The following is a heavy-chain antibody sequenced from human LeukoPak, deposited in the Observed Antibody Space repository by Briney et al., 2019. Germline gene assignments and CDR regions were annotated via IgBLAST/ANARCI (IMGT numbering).Heavy chain of an antibody. Sequence: PRGSLRLSCAASGFTFDVYAMRWVRHAPGKGLEWVCLISWDVGSTYYADSVKGRFTTSRNKSKNSMYMQMNSLRAEDTALYYCAKDKRGDVGSCLEYWGQGTLVTVSS. CDR3: AKDKRGDVGSCLEY. J-gene: IGHJ4*02. D-gene: IGHD1-26*01. CDR2: ISWDVGST. CDR1: GFTFDVYA. V-gene: IGHV3-43D*03.